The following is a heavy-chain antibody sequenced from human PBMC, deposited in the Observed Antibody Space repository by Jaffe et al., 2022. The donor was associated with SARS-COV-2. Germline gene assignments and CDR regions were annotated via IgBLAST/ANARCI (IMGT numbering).Heavy chain of an antibody. CDR1: GFTFSSYA. CDR2: ISYDGSNK. D-gene: IGHD5-18*01. CDR3: ARERQLGSYGASIFDY. V-gene: IGHV3-30*14. J-gene: IGHJ4*02. Sequence: QVQLVESGGGVVQPGRSLRLSCAASGFTFSSYAMHWVRQAPGKGLEWVAVISYDGSNKYYADSVKGRFTISRDNSKNTLYLQMNSLRAEDTAVYYCARERQLGSYGASIFDYWGQGTLVTVSS.